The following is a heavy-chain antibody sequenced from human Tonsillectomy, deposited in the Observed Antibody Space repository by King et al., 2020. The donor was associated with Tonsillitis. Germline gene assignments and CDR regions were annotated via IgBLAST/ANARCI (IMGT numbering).Heavy chain of an antibody. D-gene: IGHD1-26*01. Sequence: VQLVESGGGLVQPDKSLRLSCAASGFTFDNYAMHWVRQAPGKGLEWVSGISWNSGSTDYADSVKGRFTISRDNAKNSLYLQLNSLRTEDTALYYCAKDKEAGGTSPLDFWGQGTPVTVSS. CDR3: AKDKEAGGTSPLDF. CDR2: ISWNSGST. CDR1: GFTFDNYA. V-gene: IGHV3-9*01. J-gene: IGHJ4*02.